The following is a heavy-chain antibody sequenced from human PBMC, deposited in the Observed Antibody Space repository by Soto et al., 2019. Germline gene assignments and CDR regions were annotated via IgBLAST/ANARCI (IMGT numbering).Heavy chain of an antibody. V-gene: IGHV5-51*01. CDR1: GYSFTSYW. J-gene: IGHJ6*02. D-gene: IGHD6-13*01. Sequence: PGESLKISCKGSGYSFTSYWIGWVRQMPGKGPECMGIIYPGDSDTRYSPSFQGQVTISADKSISTAYLQWSSLKASDTAMYYCARTAAAGKNYYGVDVWGQGTTVTVSS. CDR2: IYPGDSDT. CDR3: ARTAAAGKNYYGVDV.